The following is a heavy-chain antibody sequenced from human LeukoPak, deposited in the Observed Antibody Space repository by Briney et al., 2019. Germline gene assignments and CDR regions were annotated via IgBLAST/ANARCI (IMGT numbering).Heavy chain of an antibody. CDR1: GGSISSYY. CDR3: ARLVYYYGSGSYYNRPYNWFDP. Sequence: SETLSLTCTVSGGSISSYYWSWIRQPPGKGLEWIGYIYYSGSTNYNPSLKSRVTISVDTSKNQFSLKLSSVTAADTAVYYCARLVYYYGSGSYYNRPYNWFDPWGQGTLVTVSS. CDR2: IYYSGST. D-gene: IGHD3-10*01. J-gene: IGHJ5*02. V-gene: IGHV4-59*01.